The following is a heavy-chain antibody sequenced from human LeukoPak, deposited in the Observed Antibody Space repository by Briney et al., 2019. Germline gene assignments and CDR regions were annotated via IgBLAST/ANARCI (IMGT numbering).Heavy chain of an antibody. D-gene: IGHD3-10*01. J-gene: IGHJ4*02. Sequence: KASGPTLVKPTQTLTLTCTFSGFSLSTSGVGVGWVRQPPGKALEWLALIYWNDDKTYRPSLTSRLTITKDTSKNQVVLTMTNMDPVYTGTYHCAYRNLWFGAFDYWGQGTLVTVSS. CDR1: GFSLSTSGVG. V-gene: IGHV2-5*01. CDR3: AYRNLWFGAFDY. CDR2: IYWNDDK.